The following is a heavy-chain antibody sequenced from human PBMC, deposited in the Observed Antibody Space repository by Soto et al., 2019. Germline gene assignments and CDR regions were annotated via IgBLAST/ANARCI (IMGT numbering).Heavy chain of an antibody. CDR3: ARDGGAEYYYGSGTYTGGMDV. D-gene: IGHD3-10*01. Sequence: GGSLRLSCAASGFTFSDYYMSWIRQAPGKGLEWVSYISSSSSYTNYADSVKGRFTISRDNAKNSLYLQMNSLRAEDTAVYYCARDGGAEYYYGSGTYTGGMDVWGQGTTVTVSS. CDR2: ISSSSSYT. J-gene: IGHJ6*02. V-gene: IGHV3-11*06. CDR1: GFTFSDYY.